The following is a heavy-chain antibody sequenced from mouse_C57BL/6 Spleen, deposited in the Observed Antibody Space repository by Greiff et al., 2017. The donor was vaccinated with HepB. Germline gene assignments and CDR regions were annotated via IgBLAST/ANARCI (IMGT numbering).Heavy chain of an antibody. J-gene: IGHJ1*03. CDR3: ARLGRGYWYFDV. V-gene: IGHV1-69*01. CDR1: GYTFTSYW. CDR2: IDPSDSYT. Sequence: QVQLKQPGAELVMPGASVKLSCKASGYTFTSYWMHWVKQRPGQGLEWIGEIDPSDSYTNYNQKFKGKSTLTVDKSSSTAYMQLSSLTSEDSAVYYCARLGRGYWYFDVWGTGTTVTVSS.